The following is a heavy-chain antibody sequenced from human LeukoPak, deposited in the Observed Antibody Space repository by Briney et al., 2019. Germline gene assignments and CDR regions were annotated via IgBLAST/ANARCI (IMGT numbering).Heavy chain of an antibody. D-gene: IGHD5-18*01. Sequence: GGSLRLSCAASGFTFSSSAMHWVRQAPGKGLEWVAVISYDGSNKYYADSVKGRFTISRDNSKNTLYLQMNSLRAEDTAVYYCARDAYTGYTAMAKYNWFDPWGQGTLVTVSS. CDR2: ISYDGSNK. CDR1: GFTFSSSA. V-gene: IGHV3-30-3*01. J-gene: IGHJ5*02. CDR3: ARDAYTGYTAMAKYNWFDP.